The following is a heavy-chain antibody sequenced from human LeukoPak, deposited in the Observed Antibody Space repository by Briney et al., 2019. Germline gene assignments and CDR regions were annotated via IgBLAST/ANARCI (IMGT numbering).Heavy chain of an antibody. CDR3: AKEPGYCSGGSCYSGGDY. CDR2: ISGSGGST. CDR1: GFTFSSYA. Sequence: GGSLRLSCAASGFTFSSYAMSWVRQAPGKGLEWVSAISGSGGSTYYADSVKGRFTISRDNSKNTLCLQMNSLRAEDTAVYYCAKEPGYCSGGSCYSGGDYWGQGTLVTVSS. V-gene: IGHV3-23*01. J-gene: IGHJ4*02. D-gene: IGHD2-15*01.